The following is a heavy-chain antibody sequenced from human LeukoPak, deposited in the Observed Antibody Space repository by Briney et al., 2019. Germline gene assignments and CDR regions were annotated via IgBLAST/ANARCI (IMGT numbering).Heavy chain of an antibody. Sequence: GGSLRLSCAASGFTFSSYEMNWVRQAPGKGLEWVSYISSSGSTIYYADSVKGRFTISRDNSKNTLYLQMNSLRAEDTAVYYCALVPAAKPGPNDYWGQGTLVTVSS. D-gene: IGHD2-2*01. CDR2: ISSSGSTI. CDR3: ALVPAAKPGPNDY. J-gene: IGHJ4*02. V-gene: IGHV3-48*03. CDR1: GFTFSSYE.